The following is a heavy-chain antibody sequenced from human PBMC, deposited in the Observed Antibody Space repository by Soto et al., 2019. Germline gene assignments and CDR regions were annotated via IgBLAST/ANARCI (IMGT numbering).Heavy chain of an antibody. CDR1: GFTVSNNY. J-gene: IGHJ4*02. D-gene: IGHD2-8*01. V-gene: IGHV3-66*01. CDR2: IYSRGDT. CDR3: ARCPNVDRSNWHLNFDY. Sequence: EVQLVESGGDLVQPGGSLRLSCAASGFTVSNNYMSWVRQAPGQGLEWVSVIYSRGDTYYAESVKGSFTISRDSSKNTLYLQMNGQRSEDTATYYCARCPNVDRSNWHLNFDYWGQGTLVTVSS.